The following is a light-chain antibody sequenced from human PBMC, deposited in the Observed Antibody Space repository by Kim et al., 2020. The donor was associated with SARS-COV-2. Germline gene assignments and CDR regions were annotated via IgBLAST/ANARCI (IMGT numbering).Light chain of an antibody. CDR3: QQYNSWYS. CDR2: GAS. CDR1: QSVNSN. Sequence: EIVMTQSPCTLSVSPGERVTLSCRASQSVNSNLAWYQHKPGQAPRLLIYGASYRLTGIPARFSGSGSGTQFNLTISSLRSEDFAVYYCQQYNSWYSFGQGTKLEI. J-gene: IGKJ2*03. V-gene: IGKV3-15*01.